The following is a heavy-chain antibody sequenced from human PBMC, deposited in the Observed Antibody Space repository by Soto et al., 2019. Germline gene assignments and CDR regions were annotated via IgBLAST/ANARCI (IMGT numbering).Heavy chain of an antibody. CDR3: TIGRSRYVAARTRKSYYGMDV. Sequence: SETLSLTCAVYGGSLSGHYWSWIRQPPGKGLEWIGEINHSGSTNYNPSLKSRVTISVDTSENQFSLKLTSVTAADTAVYYCTIGRSRYVAARTRKSYYGMDVSGQGTTVTVSS. J-gene: IGHJ6*02. CDR2: INHSGST. D-gene: IGHD6-6*01. V-gene: IGHV4-34*01. CDR1: GGSLSGHY.